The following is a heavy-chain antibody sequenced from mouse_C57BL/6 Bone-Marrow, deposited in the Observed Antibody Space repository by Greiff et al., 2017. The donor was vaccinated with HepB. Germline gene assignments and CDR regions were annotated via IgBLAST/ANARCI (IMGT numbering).Heavy chain of an antibody. CDR3: ATQGITTVGPYFDV. CDR1: GYTFTSYW. CDR2: IDPSDSYT. J-gene: IGHJ1*03. V-gene: IGHV1-69*01. D-gene: IGHD1-1*01. Sequence: QVQLQQPGAELVMPGASVKLSCKASGYTFTSYWMHWVKQRPGQGLEWIGEIDPSDSYTNYNQKFKGKSTLTVAKSSSTAYMQLSSLTSEDSAVYYCATQGITTVGPYFDVWGTGTTVTVSS.